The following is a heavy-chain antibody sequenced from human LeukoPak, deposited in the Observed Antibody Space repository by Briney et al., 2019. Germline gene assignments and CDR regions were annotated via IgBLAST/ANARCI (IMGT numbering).Heavy chain of an antibody. CDR1: GYTFSNYG. CDR3: ARDWFCSGGSCRNVFDI. V-gene: IGHV1-18*01. D-gene: IGHD2-15*01. CDR2: NSAYNDNT. Sequence: ASVKVSCKASGYTFSNYGISWVRQAPGQGLEWMGWNSAYNDNTNYAQKFHDRVSITTDTATDTSYMELRSLSPDDTALYYCARDWFCSGGSCRNVFDIWGQGTMVTVSS. J-gene: IGHJ3*02.